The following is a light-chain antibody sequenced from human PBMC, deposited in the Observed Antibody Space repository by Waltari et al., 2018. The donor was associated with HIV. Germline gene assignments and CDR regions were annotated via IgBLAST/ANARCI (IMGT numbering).Light chain of an antibody. V-gene: IGLV1-44*01. CDR3: SSHAGSKVV. J-gene: IGLJ2*01. CDR2: RDN. CDR1: SSNIGSNS. Sequence: QSVLTQPPSASGTPGQRVTISCSGSSSNIGSNSVYWYQQLPGTAPKLLIYRDNQRLSGVPDRFSGSKSGNTASLTVSGLQPEDEADYYCSSHAGSKVVFGGGTRLTVL.